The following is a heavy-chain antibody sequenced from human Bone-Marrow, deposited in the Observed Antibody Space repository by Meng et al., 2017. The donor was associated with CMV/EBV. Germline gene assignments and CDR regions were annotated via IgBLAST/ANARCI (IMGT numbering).Heavy chain of an antibody. V-gene: IGHV3-30*03. CDR2: IANDGSNK. D-gene: IGHD2-15*01. J-gene: IGHJ4*02. CDR1: GFTFSSYW. Sequence: GGSLRLSCAASGFTFSSYWMSWVRQAPGKGLEWVAVIANDGSNKIYTDSVKVRFPISRDNSRNTLYLQRNSLRADDTSVYYCARDLGGAAGTIGYWGQGTLITVSS. CDR3: ARDLGGAAGTIGY.